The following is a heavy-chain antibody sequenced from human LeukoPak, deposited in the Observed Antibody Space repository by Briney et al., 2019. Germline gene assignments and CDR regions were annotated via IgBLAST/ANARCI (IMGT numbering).Heavy chain of an antibody. Sequence: SETLSLTCTVSGGSISSGSYYWSWIRQPAGKGLEWIGRIYTSGSTNYNPSLKSRVTISVDTSKNQFSLKLSSVTAADTAVYYCARESIAARGNAFDTWGQGTMVTVSS. V-gene: IGHV4-61*02. J-gene: IGHJ3*02. CDR2: IYTSGST. CDR1: GGSISSGSYY. D-gene: IGHD6-6*01. CDR3: ARESIAARGNAFDT.